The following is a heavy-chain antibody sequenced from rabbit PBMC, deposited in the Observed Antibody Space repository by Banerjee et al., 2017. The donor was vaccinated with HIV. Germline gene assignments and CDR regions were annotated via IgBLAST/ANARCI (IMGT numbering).Heavy chain of an antibody. Sequence: QEQLEESGGDLVKPGASLTLTCTASGFSFSGTYWLCWVRQAPGKGLEWIGCIYTAGSGRTNYASWAKGRFTISKTSSTTVTLQMTSLTAADTATYFCATNYGDVGYARDLWGPGTLVTVS. CDR1: GFSFSGTYW. CDR3: ATNYGDVGYARDL. CDR2: IYTAGSGRT. V-gene: IGHV1S45*01. D-gene: IGHD6-1*01. J-gene: IGHJ6*01.